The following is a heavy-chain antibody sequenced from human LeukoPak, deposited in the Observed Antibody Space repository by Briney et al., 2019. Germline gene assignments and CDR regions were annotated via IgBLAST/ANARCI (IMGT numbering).Heavy chain of an antibody. V-gene: IGHV1-2*04. Sequence: ASVKVSCKASGYSFTGYYMHWARQAPGQGLEWMGWINPNSGGTNYAQKFQGWVTMTRDTSISTAYMELSRLRSDDTAVYYCARSYYDSSGYYTRGYYYGMDVWGQGTTVTVSS. CDR1: GYSFTGYY. CDR2: INPNSGGT. D-gene: IGHD3-22*01. CDR3: ARSYYDSSGYYTRGYYYGMDV. J-gene: IGHJ6*02.